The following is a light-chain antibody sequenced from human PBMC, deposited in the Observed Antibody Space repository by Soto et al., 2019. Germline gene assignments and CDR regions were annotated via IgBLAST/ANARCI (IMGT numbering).Light chain of an antibody. CDR2: DAS. CDR3: QQRSNWPPIT. J-gene: IGKJ5*01. CDR1: QSVSSY. V-gene: IGKV3-11*01. Sequence: EIVLTQSPATLSLSPGERATLSCRASQSVSSYLAWYQQKPGQAPRLLIYDASTRATGIPARFSGSGSGTDFTLTTSSLEPEDFAVYYCQQRSNWPPITFGQGTRVDIK.